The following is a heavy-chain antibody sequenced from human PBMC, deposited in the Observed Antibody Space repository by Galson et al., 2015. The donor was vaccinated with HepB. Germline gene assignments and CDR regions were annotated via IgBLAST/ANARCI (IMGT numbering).Heavy chain of an antibody. CDR2: IGSDGLTI. CDR1: GFPFTSYA. CDR3: ARAFGYTSSRGLYAMGV. D-gene: IGHD5-18*01. J-gene: IGHJ6*02. V-gene: IGHV3-48*02. Sequence: SLRLSCAASGFPFTSYALTWVRQVPGRGLEWVAHIGSDGLTIKYADFVRGRFTISRDIAQKALFLQMNSLRDEDTAVYYCARAFGYTSSRGLYAMGVWGQGTTVTVSS.